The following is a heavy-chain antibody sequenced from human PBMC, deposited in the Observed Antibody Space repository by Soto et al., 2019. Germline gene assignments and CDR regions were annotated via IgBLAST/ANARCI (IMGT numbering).Heavy chain of an antibody. D-gene: IGHD6-25*01. CDR1: GFSLSTSGVG. CDR2: IYWNDDK. J-gene: IGHJ4*02. V-gene: IGHV2-5*01. Sequence: SGPTLVNPTRTLTLTCTFSGFSLSTSGVGVGWIRQPPGKALEWLAHIYWNDDKRYSPSLKTRLTFTKDTSKDQVVLTMTNRDPVDTGTYYCACFSGSGGNCANPTQFDHWGQGTLVTVSS. CDR3: ACFSGSGGNCANPTQFDH.